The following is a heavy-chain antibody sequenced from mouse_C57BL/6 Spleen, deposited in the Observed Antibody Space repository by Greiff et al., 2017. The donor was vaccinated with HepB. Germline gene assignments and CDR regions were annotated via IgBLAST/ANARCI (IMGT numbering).Heavy chain of an antibody. J-gene: IGHJ1*03. Sequence: EVQLQESGPGLVKPSQSLSLTCSVTGYSITSGYYWNWIRQFPGNKLEWMGYISYDGSNNYNPSLKNRISITRDTSKNQFFLKLNSVTTEDTATYYCARYGIFHWYFDVWGTGTTVTVSS. V-gene: IGHV3-6*01. D-gene: IGHD1-1*01. CDR3: ARYGIFHWYFDV. CDR1: GYSITSGYY. CDR2: ISYDGSN.